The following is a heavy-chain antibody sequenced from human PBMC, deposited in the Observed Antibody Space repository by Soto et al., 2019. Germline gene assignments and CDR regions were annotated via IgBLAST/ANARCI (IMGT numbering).Heavy chain of an antibody. Sequence: NPSETLSLTCTVSGGSISSYYWSWIRQPPGKGLEWIGYIYYSGSTNYNPSLKSRVTISVDTSKNQFSLKLSSVTAADTAVYYCASYGSGSYLFDYWGQGTLVTVSS. CDR1: GGSISSYY. CDR2: IYYSGST. V-gene: IGHV4-59*08. CDR3: ASYGSGSYLFDY. D-gene: IGHD3-10*01. J-gene: IGHJ4*02.